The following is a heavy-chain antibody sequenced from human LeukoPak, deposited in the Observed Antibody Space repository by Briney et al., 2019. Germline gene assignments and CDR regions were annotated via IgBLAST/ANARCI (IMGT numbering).Heavy chain of an antibody. CDR3: ARDGGIVVVAATFDY. Sequence: SETLSLTCAVYGGSFSGYYWSWIRQPPGKGLEWIGEINHSGSTNYNPSLKSRVTISVDTSKNQFSLKLSSVTAADTAVYYCARDGGIVVVAATFDYWGQGTLVTVSS. V-gene: IGHV4-34*01. D-gene: IGHD2-15*01. CDR2: INHSGST. J-gene: IGHJ4*02. CDR1: GGSFSGYY.